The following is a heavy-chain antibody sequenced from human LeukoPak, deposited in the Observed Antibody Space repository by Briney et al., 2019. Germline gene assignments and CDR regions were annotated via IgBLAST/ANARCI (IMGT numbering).Heavy chain of an antibody. Sequence: SETLSLTYTVSGGSISSYYWSWIRQPPGKGLEWIGYIYYSGSTNYNPSLKSRVTISVDTSKNQFSLKLSSVTAADTAVYYCARQVYYYDLIDYWGQGTLVTVSS. CDR2: IYYSGST. CDR3: ARQVYYYDLIDY. J-gene: IGHJ4*02. CDR1: GGSISSYY. D-gene: IGHD3-22*01. V-gene: IGHV4-59*08.